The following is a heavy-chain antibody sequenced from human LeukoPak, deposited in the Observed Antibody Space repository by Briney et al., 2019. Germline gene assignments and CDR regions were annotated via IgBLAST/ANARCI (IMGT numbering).Heavy chain of an antibody. D-gene: IGHD2-15*01. J-gene: IGHJ6*03. V-gene: IGHV1-46*01. Sequence: ASVKVSCKAFGYTFTSNYMHWVRQAPGQGPEWMGVISPSGGSTTYAQKFQGRVTLTRDMSTSTDYLELSSLRSEDTAVYYCARVLRYCSGRNCYSGGLRYMDVWGKGTTVTISS. CDR1: GYTFTSNY. CDR3: ARVLRYCSGRNCYSGGLRYMDV. CDR2: ISPSGGST.